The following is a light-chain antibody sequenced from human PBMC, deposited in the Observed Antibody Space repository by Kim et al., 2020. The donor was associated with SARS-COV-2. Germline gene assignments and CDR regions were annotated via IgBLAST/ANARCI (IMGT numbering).Light chain of an antibody. CDR3: QAWDSSTDVV. J-gene: IGLJ2*01. V-gene: IGLV3-1*01. CDR2: QDS. Sequence: SYELTQPPSVSVSPGQTASITCSGDKLGDKYARWYQQKPGQSPVLVIYQDSKRPSGIPERFSGSNSGNTATLTISGTQAMDEADYYCQAWDSSTDVVFGG. CDR1: KLGDKY.